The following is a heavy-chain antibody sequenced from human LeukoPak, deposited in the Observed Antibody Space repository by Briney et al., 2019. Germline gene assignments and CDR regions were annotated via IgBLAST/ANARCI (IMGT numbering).Heavy chain of an antibody. CDR3: ARDPRGYSYGYEPETTVTNWFDP. D-gene: IGHD5-18*01. J-gene: IGHJ5*02. CDR2: ISSSSSTI. V-gene: IGHV3-48*04. CDR1: GFTFSSYS. Sequence: PGGSLRLSCAASGFTFSSYSMNWVRQAPGKGLEWVSYISSSSSTIYYADSVKGRFTISRDNAKNSLYLQMNSLRAEDTAVYYCARDPRGYSYGYEPETTVTNWFDPWGQGTLVTVSS.